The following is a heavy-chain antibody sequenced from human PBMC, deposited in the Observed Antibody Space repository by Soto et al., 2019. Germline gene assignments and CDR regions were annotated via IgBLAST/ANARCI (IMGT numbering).Heavy chain of an antibody. J-gene: IGHJ3*02. Sequence: QVQLVQSGAEVKKPGSSVKVSCKASGGTFSSYAISWVRQAPVQWLEWMGGIIPIFGTANYAQKFQGRVTITADESTSTAYMELSSLRSEDTAVYYCETYYYGSGSYSTGDAFAIWGQGTMVTVSS. D-gene: IGHD3-10*01. CDR3: ETYYYGSGSYSTGDAFAI. V-gene: IGHV1-69*01. CDR1: GGTFSSYA. CDR2: IIPIFGTA.